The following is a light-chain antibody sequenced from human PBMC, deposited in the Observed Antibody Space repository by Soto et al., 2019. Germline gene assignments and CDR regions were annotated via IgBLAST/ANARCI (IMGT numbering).Light chain of an antibody. Sequence: MTQSPATLSVSPGERATLSCRASQSVSSKLAWYQQKPGQAPRLLIYGASTRATGIPGRFSGSGSGTEFTLTISSLQSEDFAVYYCQQYNNWPPFTFGPGTKVDFK. V-gene: IGKV3-15*01. CDR2: GAS. J-gene: IGKJ3*01. CDR3: QQYNNWPPFT. CDR1: QSVSSK.